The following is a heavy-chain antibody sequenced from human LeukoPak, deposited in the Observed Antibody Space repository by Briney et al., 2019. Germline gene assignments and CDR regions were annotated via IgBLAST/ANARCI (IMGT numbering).Heavy chain of an antibody. CDR1: RYTFTSYD. D-gene: IGHD4-17*01. CDR2: MNPNSGNT. J-gene: IGHJ3*02. Sequence: ASVKVSCKASRYTFTSYDINWVRQATGQGLEWMGWMNPNSGNTGYAQKFQGRVTMTRNTSISTAYMELSSLRSEDTAVYYCARGALYGDPRAFDIWGQGPMVTVSS. CDR3: ARGALYGDPRAFDI. V-gene: IGHV1-8*01.